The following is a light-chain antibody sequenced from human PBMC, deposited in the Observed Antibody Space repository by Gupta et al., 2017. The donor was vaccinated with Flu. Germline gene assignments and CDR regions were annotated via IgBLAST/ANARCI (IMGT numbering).Light chain of an antibody. CDR2: SAS. Sequence: DIQLTQSPSFLSASVGDRVTITCRASHGIGYSLAWYQQKPGQAPKLLIYSASTLQSGVPSRVSGSGSGTEFTLTVSSLQPEDFATYYCQQLSSYPRTFGQGTKVEIK. V-gene: IGKV1-9*01. CDR3: QQLSSYPRT. CDR1: HGIGYS. J-gene: IGKJ1*01.